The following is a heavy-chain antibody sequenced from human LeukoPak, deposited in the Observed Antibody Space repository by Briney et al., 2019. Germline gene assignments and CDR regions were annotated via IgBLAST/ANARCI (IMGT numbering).Heavy chain of an antibody. V-gene: IGHV1-69*13. CDR1: GGTFSSYA. Sequence: GASVKVSCKASGGTFSSYAISWVRQAPGQGLEWMGGIIPIFGTANYAQKFQGRVTITADESTSTAYMELSSLRSEDTAVYYCARGEAQELSWGSTYYYYYYMDVWGKGTTVTISS. CDR2: IIPIFGTA. J-gene: IGHJ6*03. D-gene: IGHD1-7*01. CDR3: ARGEAQELSWGSTYYYYYYMDV.